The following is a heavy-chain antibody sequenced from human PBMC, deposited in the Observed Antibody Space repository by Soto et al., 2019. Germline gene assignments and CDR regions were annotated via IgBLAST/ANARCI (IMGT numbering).Heavy chain of an antibody. CDR2: ISSSSSYL. J-gene: IGHJ6*02. V-gene: IGHV3-21*01. CDR1: GFTFSIYS. D-gene: IGHD5-18*01. CDR3: ARGDSRRRDPV. Sequence: GSLRLSCAASGFTFSIYSMNWVRQAPGKGLEWVSTISSSSSYLYYADSVKGRFTISRDNAKNSLYLQMNSLRVEDTAVYYCARGDSRRRDPVWAQGTTVPVS.